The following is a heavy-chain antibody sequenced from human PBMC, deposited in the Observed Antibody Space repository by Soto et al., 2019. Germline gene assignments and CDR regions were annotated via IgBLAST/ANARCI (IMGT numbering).Heavy chain of an antibody. CDR1: GGSISSSSYY. CDR2: IYYSGST. Sequence: SETLSLTCTVSGGSISSSSYYWGWIRQPPGKGLEWIGSIYYSGSTYYNPSLKSRVTISVDTSKNQFSLKLSSVTAADTAVYYCARHDSIAAAGTSDYWGQGTLVTVSS. D-gene: IGHD6-13*01. CDR3: ARHDSIAAAGTSDY. J-gene: IGHJ4*02. V-gene: IGHV4-39*01.